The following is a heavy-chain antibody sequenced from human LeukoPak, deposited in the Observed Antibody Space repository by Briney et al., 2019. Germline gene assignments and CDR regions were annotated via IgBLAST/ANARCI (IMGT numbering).Heavy chain of an antibody. CDR3: ARAAGSTVTTRFDY. V-gene: IGHV3-7*01. CDR2: IKQDGSQK. Sequence: PGGSLRLSCAASGFSFSTYWMSWVRQAPGKGLEWVASIKQDGSQKYYPDSVKGRFTISRDNAKNSLYLQMSSLRAEDTAVYYCARAAGSTVTTRFDYWGQGTLVTVSS. J-gene: IGHJ4*02. CDR1: GFSFSTYW. D-gene: IGHD4-17*01.